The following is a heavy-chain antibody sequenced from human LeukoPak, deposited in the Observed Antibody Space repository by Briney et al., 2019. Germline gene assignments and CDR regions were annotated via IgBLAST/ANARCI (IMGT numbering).Heavy chain of an antibody. CDR1: GVTFSGYY. J-gene: IGHJ6*03. CDR2: SNDSGGT. Sequence: SETLSLTCAVYGVTFSGYYWSWILQPPGKRLEWVGESNDSGGTNYNPSLKSRVTISADKSKNQVSLKLTSVTAADTAVYYYARLSVIVGSTLEYYYYYMDVWGQGTTVTVSS. D-gene: IGHD1-26*01. V-gene: IGHV4-34*01. CDR3: ARLSVIVGSTLEYYYYYMDV.